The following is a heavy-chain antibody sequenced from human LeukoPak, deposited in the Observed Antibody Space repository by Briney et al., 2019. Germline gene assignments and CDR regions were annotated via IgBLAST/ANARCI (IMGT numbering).Heavy chain of an antibody. CDR2: INHSGST. V-gene: IGHV4-34*01. J-gene: IGHJ6*03. Sequence: KPSETLSLTCAVYGGSFSGYYWSWIRQPPGKGLEWIGEINHSGSTNYNPSLKSRVTISVDTSKNQFSLKLSSVTAADTAVYYCARVVDSSGYYYYYYYMDVWGKGTTVTVSS. CDR3: ARVVDSSGYYYYYYYMDV. CDR1: GGSFSGYY. D-gene: IGHD3-22*01.